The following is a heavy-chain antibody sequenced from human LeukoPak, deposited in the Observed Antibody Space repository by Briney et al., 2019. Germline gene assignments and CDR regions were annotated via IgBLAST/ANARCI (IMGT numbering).Heavy chain of an antibody. V-gene: IGHV4-59*01. CDR3: ARYTRWFDP. D-gene: IGHD2-2*02. J-gene: IGHJ5*02. CDR2: IYYSGST. CDR1: GGSISSYY. Sequence: SETLSLTCTVSGGSISSYYWSWIRQPPGKGLEWIGYIYYSGSTNYNPSLKSRVTISVDTSKNQLSLKLSSVTAADTAVYYCARYTRWFDPWGQGTLVTVSS.